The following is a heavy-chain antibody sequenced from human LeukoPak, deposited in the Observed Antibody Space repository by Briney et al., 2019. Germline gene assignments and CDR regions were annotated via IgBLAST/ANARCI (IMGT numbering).Heavy chain of an antibody. V-gene: IGHV4-4*07. CDR3: ARLDDYCSSTSCWVDY. CDR1: GGSISSYY. CDR2: IYTSGST. D-gene: IGHD2-2*01. Sequence: SETLSLTCTVSGGSISSYYWSWIRQPAGKGLEWIGRIYTSGSTNYNPSLKSRVTMSVDTSKNQFSLKLSSVTAADTAVYYCARLDDYCSSTSCWVDYWGQGTLVTVSS. J-gene: IGHJ4*02.